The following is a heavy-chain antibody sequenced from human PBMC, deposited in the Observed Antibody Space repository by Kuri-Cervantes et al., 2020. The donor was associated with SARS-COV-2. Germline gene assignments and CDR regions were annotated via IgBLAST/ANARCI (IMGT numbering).Heavy chain of an antibody. Sequence: ESLKISCTVSGGSISSSSYYWGWIRQPPGKGLEWIGYIYYSGSTNYNPSLKSRVTISVDTSKNQFSLKLSSVTAADTAVYYCARQAPLQQLALDYWGQGTLVTVSS. CDR3: ARQAPLQQLALDY. J-gene: IGHJ4*02. D-gene: IGHD6-13*01. CDR1: GGSISSSSYY. V-gene: IGHV4-61*05. CDR2: IYYSGST.